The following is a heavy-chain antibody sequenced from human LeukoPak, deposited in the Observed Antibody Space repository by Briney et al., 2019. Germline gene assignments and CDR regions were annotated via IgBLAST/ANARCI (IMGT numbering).Heavy chain of an antibody. J-gene: IGHJ6*04. D-gene: IGHD3-10*02. CDR3: AELGITMIGGV. Sequence: GGSLRLSCAASGFTFSSYSMNWVRQAPGKGLEWVSYISSSGFTTYYADSMKGRFTISRDNAKNSLFLQMNSLRAEDTAVYYCAELGITMIGGVWGKGTTVTISS. CDR2: ISSSGFTT. V-gene: IGHV3-48*04. CDR1: GFTFSSYS.